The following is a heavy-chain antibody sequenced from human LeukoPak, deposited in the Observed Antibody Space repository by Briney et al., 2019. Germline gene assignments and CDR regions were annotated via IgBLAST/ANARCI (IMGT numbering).Heavy chain of an antibody. CDR1: GGTFSSYA. V-gene: IGHV1-69*04. CDR3: AIPTTMSTYYFDY. D-gene: IGHD1-1*01. J-gene: IGHJ4*02. CDR2: IIPILGIA. Sequence: SVKVSCRASGGTFSSYAISWVRQAPGQGLEWMGRIIPILGIANYAQKFQGRVTITADKSTSTAYMELSSLRSEDTAVYYCAIPTTMSTYYFDYWGQGTLVTVSS.